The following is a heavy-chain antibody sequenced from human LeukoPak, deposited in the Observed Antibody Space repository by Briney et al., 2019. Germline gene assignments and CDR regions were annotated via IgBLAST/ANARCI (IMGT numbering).Heavy chain of an antibody. CDR2: INPNSGGT. J-gene: IGHJ4*02. D-gene: IGHD3-16*02. CDR3: ARDGLNNYVWGSYRYHDY. V-gene: IGHV1-2*02. CDR1: GYTFSGHY. Sequence: ASVKVSCKASGYTFSGHYIHWVRQAPGQGLEWMGWINPNSGGTNYAQMFQGRVTLTQDTSISTAYMELSRLRSDDTAVYYCARDGLNNYVWGSYRYHDYWGQGTLVTVSS.